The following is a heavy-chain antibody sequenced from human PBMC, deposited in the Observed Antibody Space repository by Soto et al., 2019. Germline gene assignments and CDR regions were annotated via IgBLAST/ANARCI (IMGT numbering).Heavy chain of an antibody. CDR2: INSDGSST. V-gene: IGHV3-74*01. D-gene: IGHD3-3*01. J-gene: IGHJ3*02. CDR1: GFTFSNAW. CDR3: ARITIFGVVIPHDAFDI. Sequence: GGSLRLSCAASGFTFSNAWINWVRQAPGKGLVWVSRINSDGSSTSYADSVKGRFTISRDNAKNTLYLQMNSLRAEDTAVYYCARITIFGVVIPHDAFDIWGQGTMVTVSS.